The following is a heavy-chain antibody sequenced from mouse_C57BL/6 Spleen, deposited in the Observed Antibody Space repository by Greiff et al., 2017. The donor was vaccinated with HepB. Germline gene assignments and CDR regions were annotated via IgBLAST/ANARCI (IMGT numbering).Heavy chain of an antibody. V-gene: IGHV1-52*01. J-gene: IGHJ2*01. D-gene: IGHD4-1*01. CDR2: IDPSDSET. Sequence: QVQLQQPGAELVRPGYSVKLSCKASGYTFTSYWMHWVKQRPIQGLEWIGNIDPSDSETHYNQKFKDKATLTVDKSSSTAYMQLSSLTSEDSAVYYCARGANWDDFDYWGQGTTLTVSS. CDR1: GYTFTSYW. CDR3: ARGANWDDFDY.